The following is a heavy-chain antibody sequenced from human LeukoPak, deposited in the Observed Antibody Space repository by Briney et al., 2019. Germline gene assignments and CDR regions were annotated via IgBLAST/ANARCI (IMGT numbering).Heavy chain of an antibody. Sequence: GGSLRLSCAASGFTFSGYAMSWVRQAPGKGLEWVSSISAGGGITYSTDSVKGRFTISRDNSRNTLYLQMNSLRAEDTAVYYCAKALVRYCSRTSCYVQFDYWGQGTLVTVSS. CDR2: ISAGGGIT. J-gene: IGHJ4*02. V-gene: IGHV3-23*01. CDR1: GFTFSGYA. D-gene: IGHD2-2*01. CDR3: AKALVRYCSRTSCYVQFDY.